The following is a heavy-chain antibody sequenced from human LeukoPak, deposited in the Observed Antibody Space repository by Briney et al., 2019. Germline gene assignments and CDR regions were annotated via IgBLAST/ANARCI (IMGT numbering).Heavy chain of an antibody. D-gene: IGHD1-26*01. CDR1: GYTFINSY. Sequence: ASVKVSCKASGYTFINSYIHWVRQAPGQGLEWMGIINPSGGSTNYAQKFQGRVTMTRDTSTSTVYMELYSLRSDDTAVYYCARGRGSYNAFDIWGQGTMVTVSS. J-gene: IGHJ3*02. CDR3: ARGRGSYNAFDI. V-gene: IGHV1-46*01. CDR2: INPSGGST.